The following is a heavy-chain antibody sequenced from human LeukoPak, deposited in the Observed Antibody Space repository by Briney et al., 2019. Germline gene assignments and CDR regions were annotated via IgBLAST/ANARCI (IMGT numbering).Heavy chain of an antibody. V-gene: IGHV4-59*01. J-gene: IGHJ4*02. CDR1: GGSISSYY. CDR2: IYCSGST. CDR3: ARGYRIRYFDWLSRSTSLPLFDY. Sequence: SETLSLTCTVSGGSISSYYWSWIRQPPGKGLEWIGYIYCSGSTNYNPSLKSRVTISVDTSKNQFSLKLSSVTAADTAVYYCARGYRIRYFDWLSRSTSLPLFDYWGQGTLVTVSS. D-gene: IGHD3-9*01.